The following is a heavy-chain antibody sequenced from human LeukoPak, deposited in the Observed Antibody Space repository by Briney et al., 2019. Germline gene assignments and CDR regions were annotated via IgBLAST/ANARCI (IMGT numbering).Heavy chain of an antibody. CDR1: GFTFSSHW. Sequence: PGGSLRLSCAASGFTFSSHWMSWVRQAPGKGLEWVSLISSSSSHIYYADSVKGRFTISRDNAKNSLYLQMNSLRAEDTAVYYCARDASDSSSWGEDYWGQGTLVTVSS. CDR3: ARDASDSSSWGEDY. CDR2: ISSSSSHI. J-gene: IGHJ4*02. D-gene: IGHD6-13*01. V-gene: IGHV3-21*01.